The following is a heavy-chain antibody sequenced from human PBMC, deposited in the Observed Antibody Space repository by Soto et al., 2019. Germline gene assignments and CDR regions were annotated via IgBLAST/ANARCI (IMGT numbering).Heavy chain of an antibody. D-gene: IGHD3-22*01. CDR3: ARGNYYDSSGYYYYGMDF. CDR1: GYSFTSYW. Sequence: PGESLKISCKGSGYSFTSYWIGWVRQMPGKGLECMGIIYPGDSDTRYSPSFQGQVTISADKSISTAYLHWSSLKASDTATYYCARGNYYDSSGYYYYGMDFWGQGTTVTVSS. CDR2: IYPGDSDT. J-gene: IGHJ6*02. V-gene: IGHV5-51*01.